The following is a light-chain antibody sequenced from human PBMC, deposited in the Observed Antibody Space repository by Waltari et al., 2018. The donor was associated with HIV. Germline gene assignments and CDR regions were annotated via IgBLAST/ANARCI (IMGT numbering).Light chain of an antibody. CDR1: SRDIGIYNY. Sequence: QSALTQPRSVSGSPGHSVTISCTGTSRDIGIYNYVSWYQQHPGKAPKLLISDVTRRPSGVPERFSGSKSGNTASLTISGLQADDEADYYCCSYAGNFIYVFGTGTKVTVL. J-gene: IGLJ1*01. V-gene: IGLV2-11*01. CDR2: DVT. CDR3: CSYAGNFIYV.